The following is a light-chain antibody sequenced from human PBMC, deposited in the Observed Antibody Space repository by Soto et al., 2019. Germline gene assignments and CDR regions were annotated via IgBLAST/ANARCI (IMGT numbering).Light chain of an antibody. V-gene: IGKV3-15*01. CDR3: QQYNPWPYMST. CDR2: GAS. Sequence: EIVLTQSPATLSVSPGQSATLSCRTSQSLTNNLAWYQQRPGQAPRLLIYGASTRATGIPARFSGSGSGAEFTLTISNLQSEDFAVYDCQQYNPWPYMSTFGQGTKLEIK. J-gene: IGKJ2*01. CDR1: QSLTNN.